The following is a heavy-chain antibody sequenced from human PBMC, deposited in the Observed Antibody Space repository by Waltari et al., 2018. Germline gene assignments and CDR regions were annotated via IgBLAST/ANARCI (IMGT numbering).Heavy chain of an antibody. J-gene: IGHJ6*02. Sequence: QVQLVQSGAEVKKPGSSVKVSCKASGGTFSSYAISWVRQAPGQGLEWMGGIIPIFGTANYAQNFQGRVTITADESTSTAYMELSSLRSEDTAVYYCARDSHTTYYDFWSGWWGTPYYYGMDVWGQGTTVTVSS. D-gene: IGHD3-3*01. V-gene: IGHV1-69*01. CDR2: IIPIFGTA. CDR1: GGTFSSYA. CDR3: ARDSHTTYYDFWSGWWGTPYYYGMDV.